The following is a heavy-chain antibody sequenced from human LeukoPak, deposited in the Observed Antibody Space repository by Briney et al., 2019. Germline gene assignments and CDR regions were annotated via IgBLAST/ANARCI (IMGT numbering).Heavy chain of an antibody. CDR1: GFTFSTYN. Sequence: GGSLRLSCAASGFTFSTYNFNWVRQAPGKRLEWVSYISSSADTMYYADSVKGRLTISRDNSKNTLYLQMNSLRAEDTAVYYCAKGIVVVITTGYFDYWGQGTLVTVSS. CDR3: AKGIVVVITTGYFDY. V-gene: IGHV3-48*01. J-gene: IGHJ4*02. D-gene: IGHD3-22*01. CDR2: ISSSADTM.